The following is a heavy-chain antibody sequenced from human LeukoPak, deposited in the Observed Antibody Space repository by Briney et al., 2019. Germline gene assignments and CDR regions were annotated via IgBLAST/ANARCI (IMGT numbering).Heavy chain of an antibody. D-gene: IGHD6-19*01. CDR2: ISGSGGST. J-gene: IGHJ4*02. CDR1: GFTFSSYG. V-gene: IGHV3-23*01. CDR3: AKIYSTGWSSFLDY. Sequence: GGSLRLSCAASGFTFSSYGMSWVRQAPGKGLEWVSAISGSGGSTYYADSVKGRSIISRENSKHTLYLQMNSLRAEDTAVYYCAKIYSTGWSSFLDYWGQGTLVTVSS.